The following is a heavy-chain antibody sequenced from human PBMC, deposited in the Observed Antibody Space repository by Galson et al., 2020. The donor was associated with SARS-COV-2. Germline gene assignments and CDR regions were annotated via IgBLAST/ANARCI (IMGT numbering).Heavy chain of an antibody. D-gene: IGHD2-21*02. CDR1: GFTFSNAW. Sequence: GGSLRLSCAASGFTFSNAWMTWVRQAPGKGLEWVGRIKSKTDGGTTEYAAPVKGRFTISRDDSKNMLYLQMNSLKTEDTAVYYCTTSPGPVVTALGLLEGPKYDYWGQGTLVTVSS. CDR3: TTSPGPVVTALGLLEGPKYDY. J-gene: IGHJ4*02. V-gene: IGHV3-15*01. CDR2: IKSKTDGGTT.